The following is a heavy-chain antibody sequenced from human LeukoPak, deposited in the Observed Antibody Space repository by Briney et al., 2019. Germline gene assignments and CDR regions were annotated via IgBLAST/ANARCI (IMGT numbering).Heavy chain of an antibody. CDR1: GFTFSSYG. J-gene: IGHJ4*02. V-gene: IGHV3-30*18. CDR2: ISYDGSNK. Sequence: QPGRSLRLSCAASGFTFSSYGMHWVRQAPGKGLEWVAVISYDGSNKYYADSVKGRFTISRDNSKNTLYLQMNSPRAEDTAVYYCAKEAYYYDSSGYLDYWGQGTLVTVSS. CDR3: AKEAYYYDSSGYLDY. D-gene: IGHD3-22*01.